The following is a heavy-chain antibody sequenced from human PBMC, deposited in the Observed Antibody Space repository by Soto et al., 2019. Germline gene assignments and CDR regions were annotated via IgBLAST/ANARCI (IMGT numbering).Heavy chain of an antibody. Sequence: SVKVSCKASGGTFSNYAISWVRQAPGQGLEWMGGIIPISGTANYAQKFQGRVTITADESTSTAYMELSSLRSEDTAVYYCARSQGSSTSLEIYYYYYYGMDVWG. CDR2: IIPISGTA. V-gene: IGHV1-69*13. J-gene: IGHJ6*02. CDR3: ARSQGSSTSLEIYYYYYYGMDV. CDR1: GGTFSNYA. D-gene: IGHD2-2*01.